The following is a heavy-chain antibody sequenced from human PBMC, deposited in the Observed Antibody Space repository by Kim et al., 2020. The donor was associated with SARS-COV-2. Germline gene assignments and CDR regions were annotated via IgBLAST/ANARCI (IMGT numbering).Heavy chain of an antibody. J-gene: IGHJ5*02. V-gene: IGHV4-59*01. CDR1: GGSISSYY. Sequence: SETLSLTCTVSGGSISSYYWSWIRQPPGKGLEWIGYIYYSGSTNYNPSLKSRVTISVDTSKNQFSLKLSSVTAADTAVYYCARDGYYCSGGSCYSGWFDPWGQGTLVTVSS. CDR3: ARDGYYCSGGSCYSGWFDP. CDR2: IYYSGST. D-gene: IGHD2-15*01.